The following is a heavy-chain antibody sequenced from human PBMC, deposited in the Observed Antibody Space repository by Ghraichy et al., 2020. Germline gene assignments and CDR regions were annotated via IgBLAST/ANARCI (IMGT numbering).Heavy chain of an antibody. D-gene: IGHD1-26*01. V-gene: IGHV4-59*01. Sequence: SETLSLTCTVSGGSISSYYWSWIRQPPGKGLEWIGYIYYSGSTNYNPSLKSRVTISVDTSKNQFSLKLSSVTAADTAVYYCAREGELPPYYYYGMDVWGQGTTVTVSS. CDR3: AREGELPPYYYYGMDV. J-gene: IGHJ6*02. CDR2: IYYSGST. CDR1: GGSISSYY.